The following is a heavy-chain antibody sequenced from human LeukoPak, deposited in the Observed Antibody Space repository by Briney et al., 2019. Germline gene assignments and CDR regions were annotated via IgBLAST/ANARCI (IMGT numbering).Heavy chain of an antibody. CDR1: GFNFISYA. D-gene: IGHD5-12*01. CDR3: ATHSPEWRYSGYYNYYYIDV. J-gene: IGHJ6*03. Sequence: ASVKVSCKASGFNFISYAISWVRQAPGQGLEWMGRVSAYSGDTNYAPKLQGRVTMTEDTSTDTAYMELSSLRSEDTAVYYCATHSPEWRYSGYYNYYYIDVWGKGTTVTVSS. CDR2: VSAYSGDT. V-gene: IGHV1-18*01.